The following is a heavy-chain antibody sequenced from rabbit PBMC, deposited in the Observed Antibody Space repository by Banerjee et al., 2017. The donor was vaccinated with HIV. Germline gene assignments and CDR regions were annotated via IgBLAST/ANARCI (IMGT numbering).Heavy chain of an antibody. J-gene: IGHJ4*01. Sequence: QEQLVESGGGLVQPEGSLTLTCKASGFTISSSYWICWVRQAPGKGLEWIACIYAGSTGDTYYANWAKGRFTISKASSTTVTLQVPSLTAADTATYFCARDLAGVIGWNFNLWGPVTLVTFS. CDR3: ARDLAGVIGWNFNL. D-gene: IGHD4-1*01. V-gene: IGHV1S45*01. CDR2: IYAGSTGDT. CDR1: GFTISSSYW.